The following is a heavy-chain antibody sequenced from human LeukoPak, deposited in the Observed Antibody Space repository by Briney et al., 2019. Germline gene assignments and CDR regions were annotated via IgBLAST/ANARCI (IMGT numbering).Heavy chain of an antibody. CDR2: IGGSTGNT. Sequence: PGGSLRLSCAASGFTFNNYAMTWVRQAPGKGLEWVSVIGGSTGNTYYADSVKGRFTISRDNSKNTLYLQMNSLRAEDTAVYYCARSIVVVPAAINYWGQGTLVTVSS. CDR3: ARSIVVVPAAINY. D-gene: IGHD2-2*01. CDR1: GFTFNNYA. J-gene: IGHJ4*02. V-gene: IGHV3-23*01.